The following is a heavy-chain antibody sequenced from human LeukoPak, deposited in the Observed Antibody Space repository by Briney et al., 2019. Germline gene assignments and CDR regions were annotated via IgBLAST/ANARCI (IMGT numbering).Heavy chain of an antibody. V-gene: IGHV1-18*01. CDR3: AMNRNAGATPGAFDI. CDR1: GYTFTIHG. CDR2: IGPYNGNT. J-gene: IGHJ3*02. Sequence: ASVKVSCKPSGYTFTIHGISWVRQAPGQGLEWMGWIGPYNGNTNYAPKFQGRVTMATDTSTSTAYMELRSLRSDDTAVYYCAMNRNAGATPGAFDIWGQGTMVTVSS. D-gene: IGHD1-14*01.